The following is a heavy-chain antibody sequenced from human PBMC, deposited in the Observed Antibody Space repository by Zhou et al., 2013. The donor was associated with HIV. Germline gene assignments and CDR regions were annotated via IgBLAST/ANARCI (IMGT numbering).Heavy chain of an antibody. D-gene: IGHD6-13*01. J-gene: IGHJ4*02. CDR3: ARDQVYSIPLDY. CDR2: INPNSGGT. V-gene: IGHV1-2*02. CDR1: GYIFTDYY. Sequence: QVQLVQSGAEVKKPGASVKVSCKASGYIFTDYYMHWVRQAPGQGLEWMGWINPNSGGTNYAQNFQGRVTMTRDTSIYTAYMEVRRLRSDDTAVYYCARDQVYSIPLDYWGQGTLVTVSS.